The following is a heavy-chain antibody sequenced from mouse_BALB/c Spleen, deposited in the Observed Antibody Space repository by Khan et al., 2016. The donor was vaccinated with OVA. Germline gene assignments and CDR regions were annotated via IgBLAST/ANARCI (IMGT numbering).Heavy chain of an antibody. CDR1: GYTFANYW. Sequence: VQLQQSGTVLARPGASVRMSCKASGYTFANYWMHWVKQRPGQGLEWIGTIYPGNSDTNYNQKFSGKANLTAVTSTSTAYMELSSLTNEDSAVYYCARNGFGNYEIWDNWGQGTTRTVSS. D-gene: IGHD2-1*01. V-gene: IGHV1-5*01. CDR3: ARNGFGNYEIWDN. J-gene: IGHJ2*01. CDR2: IYPGNSDT.